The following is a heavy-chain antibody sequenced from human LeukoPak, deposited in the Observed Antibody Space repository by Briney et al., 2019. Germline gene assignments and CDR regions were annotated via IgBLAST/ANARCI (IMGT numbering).Heavy chain of an antibody. D-gene: IGHD5-24*01. CDR1: GFTVSSNY. Sequence: GGSLRLSCAASGFTVSSNYMNWVRQAPGKGLEWVSVIYGGGNIYYADSVKGRFTISRDNSKNTLYLQMNSLRAEDTAVYYCARGAGYNYPYYFDYWGQGTLSPSPQ. J-gene: IGHJ4*02. CDR3: ARGAGYNYPYYFDY. V-gene: IGHV3-53*01. CDR2: IYGGGNI.